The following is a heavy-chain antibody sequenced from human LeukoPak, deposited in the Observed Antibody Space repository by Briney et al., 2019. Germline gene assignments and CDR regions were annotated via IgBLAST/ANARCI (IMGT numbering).Heavy chain of an antibody. J-gene: IGHJ5*01. CDR2: VNPNSGDT. CDR1: GYTFTGYY. V-gene: IGHV1-2*02. CDR3: ARASGSYWWFDS. Sequence: ASVKVSCTASGYTFTGYYLHWVRQAPGQGLEWMGCVNPNSGDTNYAQKFQGSVTMTRDTSINTVYMELSRLRSDDTAVYYCARASGSYWWFDSWGQGTLVTVSS. D-gene: IGHD1-26*01.